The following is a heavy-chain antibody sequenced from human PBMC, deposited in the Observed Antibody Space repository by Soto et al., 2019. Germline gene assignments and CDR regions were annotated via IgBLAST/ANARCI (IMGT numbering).Heavy chain of an antibody. CDR1: GYTFTSYG. V-gene: IGHV1-69*13. D-gene: IGHD3-3*01. Sequence: GASVKVSCKASGYTFTSYGISWVRQAPGQGLEWMGGIIPIFGTANYAQKFQGRVTITADESTSTAYMELSSLRSEDTAVYYCARRHGIFGVVIIQDWYFDLWGRGTLVTVSS. CDR3: ARRHGIFGVVIIQDWYFDL. J-gene: IGHJ2*01. CDR2: IIPIFGTA.